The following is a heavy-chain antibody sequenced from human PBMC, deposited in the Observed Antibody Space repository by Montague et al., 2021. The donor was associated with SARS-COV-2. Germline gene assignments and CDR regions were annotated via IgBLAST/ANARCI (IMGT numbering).Heavy chain of an antibody. D-gene: IGHD6-19*01. Sequence: SLRLSCAASGFTFSSYWMSWVRQAPGKGLEWVANIKQDGSEKYYVDSVKGRFTISRDNAKNSLYLQMNSLRAEDTAVYYCASPYRSGWGVGVYYLDYWGQRTLVTVSS. CDR3: ASPYRSGWGVGVYYLDY. V-gene: IGHV3-7*01. CDR2: IKQDGSEK. J-gene: IGHJ4*02. CDR1: GFTFSSYW.